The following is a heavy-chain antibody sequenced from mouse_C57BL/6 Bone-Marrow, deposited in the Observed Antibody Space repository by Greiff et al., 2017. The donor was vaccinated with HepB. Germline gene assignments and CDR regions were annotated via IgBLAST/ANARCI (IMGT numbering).Heavy chain of an antibody. CDR2: IDPENGDT. CDR3: TTLGSNGTIYYAMDY. D-gene: IGHD2-5*01. Sequence: EVQLKQSGAELVRPGASVKLSCTASGFNIKDDYMHWVKQRPEQGLEWIGWIDPENGDTEYASKFQGKATITADTSSNTAYLQLSSLTSEDTAVYYCTTLGSNGTIYYAMDYWGQGTSVTVSS. V-gene: IGHV14-4*01. J-gene: IGHJ4*01. CDR1: GFNIKDDY.